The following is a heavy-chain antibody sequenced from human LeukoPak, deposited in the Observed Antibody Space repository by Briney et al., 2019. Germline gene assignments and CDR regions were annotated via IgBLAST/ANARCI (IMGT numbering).Heavy chain of an antibody. D-gene: IGHD4-17*01. V-gene: IGHV3-30*18. CDR1: GFTFSSNA. CDR3: AKELYNYGDYGAEGLDV. CDR2: ISYDGSSE. J-gene: IGHJ6*02. Sequence: GGSLRLSCAASGFTFSSNAMSWVRQAPGKGLEWVALISYDGSSEYYAGSVKGRFTISRDNSKITVYLQMNSLKAEDTAVYYCAKELYNYGDYGAEGLDVGGQGTTVTVS.